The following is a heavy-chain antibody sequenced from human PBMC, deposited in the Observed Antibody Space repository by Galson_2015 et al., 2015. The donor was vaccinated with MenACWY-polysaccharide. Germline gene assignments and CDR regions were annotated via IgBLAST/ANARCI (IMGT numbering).Heavy chain of an antibody. CDR1: GFNFNIHT. V-gene: IGHV3-30-3*01. J-gene: IGHJ5*02. CDR2: ISSDGDDK. D-gene: IGHD6-19*01. CDR3: VRDGGGGNGWYWFDL. Sequence: SLRLSCAAAGFNFNIHTMHWVRQAPGKGLEWVALISSDGDDKYYADSVKGRFTISRDNHKYMVFLEMNSLRAEDTAVYYCVRDGGGGNGWYWFDLWGQGTRVTVSS.